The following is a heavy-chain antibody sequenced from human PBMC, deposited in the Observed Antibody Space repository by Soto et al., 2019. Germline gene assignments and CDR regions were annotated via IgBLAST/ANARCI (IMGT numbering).Heavy chain of an antibody. CDR3: ARMVAATGGFDY. V-gene: IGHV3-64*01. CDR1: GFRLRSYG. Sequence: EVQLVESGGGLVHPGGSLRLSCAASGFRLRSYGMVWVRQAPGKGLEYVSAISGDGGTTSYGKSVKGRFSISRDNSKNTLYLQMGSLRPEDRALYYCARMVAATGGFDYWGQGTLLSVSS. CDR2: ISGDGGTT. D-gene: IGHD2-15*01. J-gene: IGHJ4*02.